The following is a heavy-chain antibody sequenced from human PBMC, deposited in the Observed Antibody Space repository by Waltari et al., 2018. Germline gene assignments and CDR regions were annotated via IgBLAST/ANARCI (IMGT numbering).Heavy chain of an antibody. Sequence: QVQLQESGPGLVKPSQTLSLTYTVSGGSISRGGYSWSWIRQHPGKGLEWIGYIYYSGSTYYNPSLKSRVTISVDTSKNQFSLKLSSVTAADTAVYYCARERPEYYFDYWGQGTLVTVSS. CDR3: ARERPEYYFDY. V-gene: IGHV4-31*03. CDR1: GGSISRGGYS. J-gene: IGHJ4*02. CDR2: IYYSGST.